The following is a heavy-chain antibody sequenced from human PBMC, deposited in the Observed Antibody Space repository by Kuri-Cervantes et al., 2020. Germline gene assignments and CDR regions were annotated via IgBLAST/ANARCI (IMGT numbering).Heavy chain of an antibody. V-gene: IGHV1-46*01. Sequence: ASVKVSCKASGYTFTSYYMHWVRQAPGQGLEWMGIINPSGGSTSYAQKFQGRVTMTRNTSISTAYMELSSLRSEDTAVYYCAKSSGYESHYYYYYYGMDVWGQGTTVTVSS. CDR2: INPSGGST. CDR3: AKSSGYESHYYYYYYGMDV. CDR1: GYTFTSYY. J-gene: IGHJ6*02. D-gene: IGHD5-12*01.